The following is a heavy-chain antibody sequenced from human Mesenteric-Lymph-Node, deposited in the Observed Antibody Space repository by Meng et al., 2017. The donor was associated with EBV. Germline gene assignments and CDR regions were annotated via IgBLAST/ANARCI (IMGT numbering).Heavy chain of an antibody. CDR1: GFTVGYNY. CDR3: ARDVGELGRDY. D-gene: IGHD4-17*01. CDR2: VYNSGTT. V-gene: IGHV3-53*01. J-gene: IGHJ4*02. Sequence: VQLVGSGGDLLQPGGSLILSCAVSGFTVGYNYMNWVRQAPGKGLEWVSVVYNSGTTFYADSVKGRFTVSRDRSKNTVYLQMNNLRAEDTAVYYCARDVGELGRDYWGQGTLVTVSS.